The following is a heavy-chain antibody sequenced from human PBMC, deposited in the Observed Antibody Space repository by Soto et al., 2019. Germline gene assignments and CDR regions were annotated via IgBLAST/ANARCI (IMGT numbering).Heavy chain of an antibody. Sequence: SVKVSCKASGFTFTSSAVQWGRQARGQRLEWIGWIVVGSGNTNYAQKFQERVTITRDMSASTAYMELSSLRSEDTAVYYCAADGEVAAAGTXDYWGQGTLVTVSS. D-gene: IGHD6-13*01. CDR3: AADGEVAAAGTXDY. CDR1: GFTFTSSA. CDR2: IVVGSGNT. V-gene: IGHV1-58*01. J-gene: IGHJ4*02.